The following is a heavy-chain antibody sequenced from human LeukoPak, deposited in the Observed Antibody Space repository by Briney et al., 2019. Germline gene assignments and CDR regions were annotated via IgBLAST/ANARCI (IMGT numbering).Heavy chain of an antibody. V-gene: IGHV1-69*06. CDR2: IIPIFGTA. Sequence: SVTVSCKASGGTFSSYAISWVRQAPGQGLEWMGGIIPIFGTANYAQKFQGRVTITADKSTSTAYMELSSLRSEDTAVYYCARAFGWLLQDYYYYGMDVWGKGTTVTVSS. CDR3: ARAFGWLLQDYYYYGMDV. J-gene: IGHJ6*04. CDR1: GGTFSSYA. D-gene: IGHD3-22*01.